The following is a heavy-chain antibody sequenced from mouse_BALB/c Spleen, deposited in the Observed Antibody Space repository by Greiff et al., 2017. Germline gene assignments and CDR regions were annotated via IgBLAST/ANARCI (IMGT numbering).Heavy chain of an antibody. Sequence: EVKLVESGGDLVKPGGSLKLSCAASGFTFSSYGMSWVRQTPDKRLEWVATISSGGSYTYYPDSVKGRFTISRDNARNILYLQMSSLRSEDTAMYYCARGRGYDYESPFDYWGQGTTLTVSS. CDR1: GFTFSSYG. V-gene: IGHV5-6*02. CDR2: ISSGGSYT. J-gene: IGHJ2*01. CDR3: ARGRGYDYESPFDY. D-gene: IGHD2-4*01.